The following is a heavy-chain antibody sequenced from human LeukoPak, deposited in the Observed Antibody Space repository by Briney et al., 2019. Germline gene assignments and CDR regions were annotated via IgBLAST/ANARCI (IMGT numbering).Heavy chain of an antibody. CDR2: IYYSGST. J-gene: IGHJ6*03. Sequence: PSETLSLTCTVSGGSISSYYWSWIRQPPGKGLEWIGYIYYSGSTNYNPSLKSRVTISVDTSKNQFSLQLSSVTAADTAVYYSARDHWFGDMDVWGKGTTVTVSS. CDR3: ARDHWFGDMDV. CDR1: GGSISSYY. V-gene: IGHV4-59*01. D-gene: IGHD3-10*01.